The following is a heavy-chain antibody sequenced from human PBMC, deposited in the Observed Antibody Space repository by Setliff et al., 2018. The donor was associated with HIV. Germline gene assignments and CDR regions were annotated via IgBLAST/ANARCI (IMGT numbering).Heavy chain of an antibody. Sequence: GGSLRLSCAASGFTFSSYEMNWVRRAPGKGLEWVSYISSGGSSIYYADSVKGRFTISRDNAENSLYLQMNSLRAEDTAVYYCARERVGLHYWGQGTLVTVSS. CDR2: ISSGGSSI. V-gene: IGHV3-48*03. CDR3: ARERVGLHY. CDR1: GFTFSSYE. J-gene: IGHJ4*02. D-gene: IGHD2-2*01.